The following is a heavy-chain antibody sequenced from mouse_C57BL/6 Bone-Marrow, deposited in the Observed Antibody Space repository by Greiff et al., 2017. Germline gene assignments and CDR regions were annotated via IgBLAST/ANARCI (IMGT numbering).Heavy chain of an antibody. V-gene: IGHV1-82*01. CDR2: IYPGDGDT. J-gene: IGHJ2*01. Sequence: QVQLKESGPELVKPGASVKISCKASGYAFSSSWMNWVKQRPGKGLEWIGRIYPGDGDTNYNGKFKGKATLTADKSSSTAYMQLSSLTSEDSAVYFCARIGDMVTAFDYWGQGTTLTVSS. D-gene: IGHD2-2*01. CDR1: GYAFSSSW. CDR3: ARIGDMVTAFDY.